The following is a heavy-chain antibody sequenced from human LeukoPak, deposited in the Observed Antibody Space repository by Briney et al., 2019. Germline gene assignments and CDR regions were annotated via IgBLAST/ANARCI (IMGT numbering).Heavy chain of an antibody. D-gene: IGHD1-26*01. CDR2: ISAYNANT. Sequence: GASVKVSCKASGYTFTSYGISWVRQAPGQGLEWMGWISAYNANTNYAQKLQGRVTMTTDTSTSTAYMELRSLRSEDTAVYYCASNRVGATNFDYWGQGTLVTVSS. CDR1: GYTFTSYG. CDR3: ASNRVGATNFDY. J-gene: IGHJ4*02. V-gene: IGHV1-18*01.